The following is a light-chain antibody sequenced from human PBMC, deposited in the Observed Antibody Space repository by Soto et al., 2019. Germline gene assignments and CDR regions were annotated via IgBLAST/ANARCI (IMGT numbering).Light chain of an antibody. Sequence: EIVLTQSPGTLSLSPGERATLSCRASQSVSSSSLAWYQQKPGQAPRLLIYGASSRATGIPDRFSGSGSGTDFTITISRLEPEDFAVYYCQQYVSSPFTFGGGTKVEIK. J-gene: IGKJ4*01. CDR3: QQYVSSPFT. CDR2: GAS. CDR1: QSVSSSS. V-gene: IGKV3-20*01.